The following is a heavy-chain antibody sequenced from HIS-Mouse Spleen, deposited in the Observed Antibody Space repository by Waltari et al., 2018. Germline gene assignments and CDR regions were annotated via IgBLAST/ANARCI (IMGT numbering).Heavy chain of an antibody. J-gene: IGHJ2*01. D-gene: IGHD6-13*01. Sequence: QLQLQESGPGLVKPSETLSLTCTVSGGSISSSSYYWGWIRQPPGKGLEWIGRIYYRGSHYYNPSLTSRVTISVDTSKNQFSLKLSSVTAADTAVYYCAREIPYSSSWYDWYFDLWGRGTLVTVSS. CDR2: IYYRGSH. CDR3: AREIPYSSSWYDWYFDL. V-gene: IGHV4-39*07. CDR1: GGSISSSSYY.